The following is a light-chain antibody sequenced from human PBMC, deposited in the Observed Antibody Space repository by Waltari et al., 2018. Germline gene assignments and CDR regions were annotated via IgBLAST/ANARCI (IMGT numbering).Light chain of an antibody. CDR1: QGASVY. J-gene: IGKJ4*01. CDR3: QQRNNWPLS. CDR2: DAS. Sequence: IGLTQPPATLPLSPGERATLSCRANQGASVYSAWYQQKPGQAPRLLIYDASKRATGIPARFSASGSGTDFTLTISSLEPEDSAVYYCQQRNNWPLSFGGGTKVEIK. V-gene: IGKV3-11*01.